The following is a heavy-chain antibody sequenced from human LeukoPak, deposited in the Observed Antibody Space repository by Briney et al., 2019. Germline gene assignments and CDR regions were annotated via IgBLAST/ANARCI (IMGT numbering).Heavy chain of an antibody. CDR3: ATSRLVGIVGATGAFDI. CDR1: GVSISSSSYY. Sequence: SETLSLTCTVSGVSISSSSYYWSWIRQPPAKGLEGIGYREYSGSTSYNPSLKSRVSISVDTSENQFSLKLSSVTAADTAVYYCATSRLVGIVGATGAFDIWGQGTMVTVSS. V-gene: IGHV4-61*01. J-gene: IGHJ3*02. CDR2: REYSGST. D-gene: IGHD1-26*01.